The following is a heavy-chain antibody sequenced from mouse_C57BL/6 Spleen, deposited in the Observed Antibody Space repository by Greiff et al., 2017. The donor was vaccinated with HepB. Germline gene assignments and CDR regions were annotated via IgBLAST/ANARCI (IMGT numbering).Heavy chain of an antibody. D-gene: IGHD1-1*01. V-gene: IGHV1-69*01. J-gene: IGHJ2*01. CDR1: GYTFTSYW. Sequence: QVQLQQPGAELVRPGASVKLSCKASGYTFTSYWMHWVKQRPGQGLEWIGEIDPSDSYTNYNQKFKGKSTLTVDKSSSTAYMQLSSLTSEDSAVYYWARWGTTVVATGCWGTGTTLTVSS. CDR3: ARWGTTVVATGC. CDR2: IDPSDSYT.